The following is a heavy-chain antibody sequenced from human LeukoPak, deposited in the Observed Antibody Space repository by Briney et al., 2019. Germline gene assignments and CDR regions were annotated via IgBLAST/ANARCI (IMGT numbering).Heavy chain of an antibody. CDR3: AKDQNVTIFGVVMQPLDY. Sequence: GGSLRLFCAAYGFTLNSYAMSWVRQAPGKGLEWVSPIIGSGGSTYYADYVKGQFTIYRDNSKNTLYLQMNSLRAEDTAVYYCAKDQNVTIFGVVMQPLDYWGQGTLVTVSS. D-gene: IGHD3-3*01. CDR2: IIGSGGST. CDR1: GFTLNSYA. V-gene: IGHV3-23*01. J-gene: IGHJ4*02.